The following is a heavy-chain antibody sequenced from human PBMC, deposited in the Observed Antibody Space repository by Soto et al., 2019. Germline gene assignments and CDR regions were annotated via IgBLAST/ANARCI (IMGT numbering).Heavy chain of an antibody. CDR3: ASNAYCGGDCPRGAFDI. D-gene: IGHD2-21*02. Sequence: GESLKISCKGSGYSFTSYWIGWVRQMPGKGLEWMGIIYPGDSDTRYSPSFQGQVTISADKSISTAYLQWSSLKASDTAMYYCASNAYCGGDCPRGAFDIWGQGTMVTVSS. CDR1: GYSFTSYW. CDR2: IYPGDSDT. V-gene: IGHV5-51*01. J-gene: IGHJ3*02.